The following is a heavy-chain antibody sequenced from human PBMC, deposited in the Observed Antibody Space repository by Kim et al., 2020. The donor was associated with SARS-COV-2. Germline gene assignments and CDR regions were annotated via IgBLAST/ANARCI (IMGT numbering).Heavy chain of an antibody. CDR3: ARVGRFLENLGWFDP. CDR2: INPNSGGT. D-gene: IGHD3-3*01. CDR1: GYTFTGYY. V-gene: IGHV1-2*02. J-gene: IGHJ5*02. Sequence: ASVKVSCKASGYTFTGYYMHWVRQAPGQGLEWMGWINPNSGGTNYAQKFQGRVTMTRDTSISTAYMELSRLRSDDTAVYYCARVGRFLENLGWFDPWGQGTLVTVSS.